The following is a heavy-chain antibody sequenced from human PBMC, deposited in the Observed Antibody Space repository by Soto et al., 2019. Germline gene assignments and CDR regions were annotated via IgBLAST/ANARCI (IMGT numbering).Heavy chain of an antibody. J-gene: IGHJ4*02. CDR1: GGTFSSYA. CDR2: IIPIFGTA. CDR3: ARGLYGAVAGHLDY. Sequence: SVKVSCKASGGTFSSYAISWVRQAPGQGLEWMGGIIPIFGTANYAQKFQGRVTITADKSTSTAYMELSSLRSEDTAVYYCARGLYGAVAGHLDYWGQGTLVTSPQ. V-gene: IGHV1-69*06. D-gene: IGHD6-19*01.